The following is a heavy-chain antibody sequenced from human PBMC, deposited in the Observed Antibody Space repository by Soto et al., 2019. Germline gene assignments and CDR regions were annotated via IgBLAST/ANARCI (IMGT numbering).Heavy chain of an antibody. V-gene: IGHV3-33*01. CDR3: AREVSYSSGWYDY. J-gene: IGHJ4*02. CDR1: GSTFSSYG. CDR2: IWYDGSNK. D-gene: IGHD6-19*01. Sequence: GGSLRLSCAASGSTFSSYGMHWVRQAPGKGLEWVAVIWYDGSNKYYADSVKGRFTISRDNSKNTLYLQMNSLRAEDTAVYYCAREVSYSSGWYDYWGQGTLVTVSS.